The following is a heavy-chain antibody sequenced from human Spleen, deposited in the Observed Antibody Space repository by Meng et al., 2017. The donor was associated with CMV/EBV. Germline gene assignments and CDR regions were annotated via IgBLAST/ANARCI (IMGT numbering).Heavy chain of an antibody. J-gene: IGHJ5*02. D-gene: IGHD3-10*01. CDR3: AREESSYGSGSYCWFDP. CDR1: SLSSGDYY. CDR2: IYYSGST. Sequence: SLSSGDYYWSWIRQPPGKGLEWIGYIYYSGSTYYNPSLKSRVTISVDTSKNQFSLKLSSVTAADTAVYYCAREESSYGSGSYCWFDPWGQGTLVTVSS. V-gene: IGHV4-30-4*08.